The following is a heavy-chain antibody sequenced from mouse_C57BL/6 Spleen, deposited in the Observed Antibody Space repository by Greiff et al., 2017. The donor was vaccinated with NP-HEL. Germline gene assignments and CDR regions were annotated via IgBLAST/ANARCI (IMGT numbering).Heavy chain of an antibody. CDR3: ARYDYDYLYYFDY. D-gene: IGHD2-4*01. J-gene: IGHJ2*01. V-gene: IGHV1-54*01. CDR1: GYAFTNYL. Sequence: QVQLQQSGAELVRPGTSVKVSCKASGYAFTNYLIEWVKQRPGQGLEWIGVINPGGGGTNYNEKFKGKATLTADKSSSTAYMQLSSLTSEDSAVYFCARYDYDYLYYFDYWGQGTTLTVSS. CDR2: INPGGGGT.